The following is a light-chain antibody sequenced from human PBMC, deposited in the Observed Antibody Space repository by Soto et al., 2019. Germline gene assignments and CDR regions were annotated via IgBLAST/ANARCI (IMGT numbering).Light chain of an antibody. V-gene: IGKV3-20*01. J-gene: IGKJ2*01. CDR2: GAS. CDR1: QSVSSSY. CDR3: QQYDCPPYT. Sequence: EIVLTQSPGTLSLSPGERATLSCRASQSVSSSYLAWYQQKPDQAPRLLICGASSRATGIPDRFSGSGSWTYFTLTISRLAPEDFAVYYWQQYDCPPYTFGQGTKLEIK.